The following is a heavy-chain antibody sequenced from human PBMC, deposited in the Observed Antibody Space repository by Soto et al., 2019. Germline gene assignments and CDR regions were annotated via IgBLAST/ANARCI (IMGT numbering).Heavy chain of an antibody. CDR2: ISGSGGSA. Sequence: EVQLLESGGGLAQPGGSLRLSCAASGFTVSTYAMSWVPQARGKGLEWVSGISGSGGSAYDADSVKGRFTISRDKSKRMLHMQMTVQIAEDTAIYYCDKEQPATVTYFDSWGQGNLVTVSS. J-gene: IGHJ4*02. CDR3: DKEQPATVTYFDS. CDR1: GFTVSTYA. D-gene: IGHD2-21*02. V-gene: IGHV3-23*01.